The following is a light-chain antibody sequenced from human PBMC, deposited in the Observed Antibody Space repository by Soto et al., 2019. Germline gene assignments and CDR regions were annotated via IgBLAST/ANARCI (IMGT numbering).Light chain of an antibody. CDR2: DAS. V-gene: IGKV3D-11*01. CDR1: QGVDGY. Sequence: EIVLTQSPATLSLSPGERATLSCRASQGVDGYLAWYQQKPGQAPRLLIYDASNRATGIPARFSGSGSGTDFTLTISSLEPEDVAVYYCQQRSNWLWTFGQGTKVDIK. CDR3: QQRSNWLWT. J-gene: IGKJ1*01.